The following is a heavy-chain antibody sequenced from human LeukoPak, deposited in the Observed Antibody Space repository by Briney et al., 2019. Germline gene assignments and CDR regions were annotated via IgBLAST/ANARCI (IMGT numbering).Heavy chain of an antibody. D-gene: IGHD6-19*01. CDR1: GYTFTGYY. V-gene: IGHV1-2*02. CDR3: ARTAYSSGHDYFDY. Sequence: ASVKVSCKASGYTFTGYYMHWVRQAPGQGLEWMGWINPNSGGTNYAQKFQGRVTMTRDTSISTAYMELGRLRSDDTAVYYCARTAYSSGHDYFDYWGQGTLVTVSS. CDR2: INPNSGGT. J-gene: IGHJ4*02.